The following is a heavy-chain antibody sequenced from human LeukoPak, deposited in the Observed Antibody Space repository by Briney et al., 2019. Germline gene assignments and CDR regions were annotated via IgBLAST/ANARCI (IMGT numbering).Heavy chain of an antibody. Sequence: GGSLRLSCEAPGFTFNTYSMNWARQAPGKGLEWVSSIDSSGGYMFYADSVKGRFIISRDNAKDSLYLQMNSLRVEDTAVYYCLRGDRRDYWGQGTLVTVSS. CDR3: LRGDRRDY. CDR2: IDSSGGYM. CDR1: GFTFNTYS. J-gene: IGHJ4*02. V-gene: IGHV3-21*06.